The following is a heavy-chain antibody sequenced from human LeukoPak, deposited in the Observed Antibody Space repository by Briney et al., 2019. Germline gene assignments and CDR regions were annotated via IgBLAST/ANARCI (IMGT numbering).Heavy chain of an antibody. Sequence: SQTLSLTCAVSGGSISSGGYSWSWIRQPPGKGLEWIGYIYRSGSTYYNPSLKSRVTISVDRSKNQFSLKLSSVTAADTAVYYCATYGDYGRFDYWGQGTLVTVSS. CDR3: ATYGDYGRFDY. V-gene: IGHV4-30-2*01. CDR2: IYRSGST. CDR1: GGSISSGGYS. D-gene: IGHD4-17*01. J-gene: IGHJ4*02.